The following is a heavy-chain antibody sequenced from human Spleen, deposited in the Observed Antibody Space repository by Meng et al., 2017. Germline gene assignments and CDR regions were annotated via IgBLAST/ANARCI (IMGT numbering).Heavy chain of an antibody. V-gene: IGHV3-74*01. CDR2: INNDGSSP. D-gene: IGHD1-1*01. Sequence: GESLRLSCAPSGFTFSDYWMHWVRQAPGKGLVWVSRINNDGSSPIYADSVKGRFTISRDNAKNTSYLEMNSLWAEDTAVYYCATGSVAIGTYYFDYWGQGTPVTVSS. CDR3: ATGSVAIGTYYFDY. CDR1: GFTFSDYW. J-gene: IGHJ4*02.